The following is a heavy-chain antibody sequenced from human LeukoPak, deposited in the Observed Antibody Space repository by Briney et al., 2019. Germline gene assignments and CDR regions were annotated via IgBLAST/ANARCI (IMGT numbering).Heavy chain of an antibody. D-gene: IGHD3-3*01. J-gene: IGHJ4*02. CDR2: INHSGGA. CDR1: GGSFIGYY. CDR3: ARVPLRFLEPFDY. V-gene: IGHV4-34*01. Sequence: SETLSLTCAVYGGSFIGYYWSRIRQPPGEGLEWIGEINHSGGANYNPSLKSRVTISADTSKSQFSLKLGSVTAADTAVYYCARVPLRFLEPFDYWGQGTLVTVSS.